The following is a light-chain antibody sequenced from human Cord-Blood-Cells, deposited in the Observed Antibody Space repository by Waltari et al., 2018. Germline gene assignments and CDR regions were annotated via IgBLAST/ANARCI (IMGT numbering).Light chain of an antibody. CDR1: RSDVGGYNY. J-gene: IGLJ1*01. CDR3: SSYTSSSTLYV. Sequence: QSALTQPASVSGSPGQSITISCTGTRSDVGGYNYVSRYPQHPGKAPKLIIYDVSNRPSGVSNRFSGSKSGNTASLTISGLQAEDEADYYCSSYTSSSTLYVFGTGTKVTVL. CDR2: DVS. V-gene: IGLV2-14*01.